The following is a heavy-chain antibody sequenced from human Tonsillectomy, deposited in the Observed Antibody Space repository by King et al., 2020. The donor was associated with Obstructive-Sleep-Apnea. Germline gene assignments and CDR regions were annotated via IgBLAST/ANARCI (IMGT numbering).Heavy chain of an antibody. J-gene: IGHJ4*02. CDR3: ARGATKVVTTLSFDY. V-gene: IGHV4-59*01. CDR1: GGSISSYY. Sequence: QLQESGPGLVKPSETLSLTCTVSGGSISSYYWSWIRQPPGKGLEWIGFIYYSGSTNYNPSLKSRVTISVDTSKNKFSLKLSSVTAADTAVYYCARGATKVVTTLSFDYWGQGTLVTVSS. D-gene: IGHD5-12*01. CDR2: IYYSGST.